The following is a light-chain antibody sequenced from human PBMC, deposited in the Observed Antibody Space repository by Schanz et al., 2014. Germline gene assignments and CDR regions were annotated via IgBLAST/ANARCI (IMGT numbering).Light chain of an antibody. CDR3: QQYGSSSRVT. V-gene: IGKV3-20*01. Sequence: EIVVTQSPATLSVSPGESATLSCRASQTVSSNLAWYLQRPGQAPRLLISGASSRATGIPDRFSGSGSGTDFTLTISRLEPEDFAVYYCQQYGSSSRVTFGGGTKVEIK. J-gene: IGKJ4*01. CDR2: GAS. CDR1: QTVSSN.